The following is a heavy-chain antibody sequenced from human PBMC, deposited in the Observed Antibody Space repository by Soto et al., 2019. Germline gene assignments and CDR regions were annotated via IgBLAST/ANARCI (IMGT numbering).Heavy chain of an antibody. D-gene: IGHD2-8*01. J-gene: IGHJ4*02. CDR3: ARTDGAGRWASWY. CDR2: IFSSGST. CDR1: GDSVSSGSYY. Sequence: QVQLQESGPGLVKPSEALSLTCTVSGDSVSSGSYYWSWRRQPPGKVLDWLGYIFSSGSTNYTHYLRIRVTISVDTSKNHCSLKRSSVTAADTAIYYCARTDGAGRWASWYWGKGTLVTVSS. V-gene: IGHV4-61*03.